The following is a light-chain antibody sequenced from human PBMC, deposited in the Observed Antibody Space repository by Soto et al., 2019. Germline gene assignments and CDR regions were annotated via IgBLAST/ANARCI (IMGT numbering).Light chain of an antibody. V-gene: IGKV3-20*01. Sequence: EIVLTQSPATLSLSQEERATLSCRASQSYSNNYLAWYQQKPGQAPRLLIYGASNRATGIPDRFSGSGSGTDFTLTISRLEPEDFAVYYCQQYGSSPRTFGQGTKVDIK. CDR2: GAS. CDR3: QQYGSSPRT. CDR1: QSYSNNY. J-gene: IGKJ1*01.